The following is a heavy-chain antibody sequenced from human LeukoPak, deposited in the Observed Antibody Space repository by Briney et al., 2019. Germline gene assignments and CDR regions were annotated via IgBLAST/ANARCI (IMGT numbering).Heavy chain of an antibody. CDR1: GLTFSSYG. Sequence: GGSLRLSCAASGLTFSSYGMHWVRQAPGKGLEWVAFIRYDGSNKYYADSVKGRFTISRDNSKNTLYLQMNSLRAEDTAVYYCAKDRAMVRGVIITTDYWGQGTLATVSS. D-gene: IGHD3-10*01. CDR2: IRYDGSNK. V-gene: IGHV3-30*02. J-gene: IGHJ4*02. CDR3: AKDRAMVRGVIITTDY.